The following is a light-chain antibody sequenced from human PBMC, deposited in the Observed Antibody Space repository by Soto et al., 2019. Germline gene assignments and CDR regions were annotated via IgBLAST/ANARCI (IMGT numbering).Light chain of an antibody. CDR2: GAS. V-gene: IGKV3-15*01. J-gene: IGKJ2*01. CDR3: QHYNNWPFT. CDR1: QSVSSN. Sequence: EIVMTQSPATLSVSPGERATLSCRASQSVSSNLAWYQQKPGQAPTLLIYGASARATGITARFSGSGSGTEFTLAIRSLQSEDFAVYYCQHYNNWPFTFGQGTQLESK.